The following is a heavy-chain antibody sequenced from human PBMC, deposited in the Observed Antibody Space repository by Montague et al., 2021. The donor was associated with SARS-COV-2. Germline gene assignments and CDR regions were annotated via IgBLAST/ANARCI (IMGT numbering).Heavy chain of an antibody. V-gene: IGHV5-51*01. CDR1: GYNFTRYW. J-gene: IGHJ5*02. Sequence: QSGAEVKLPGESLKISCKTSGYNFTRYWIGWVRQMPGKGLEWMGIINPGDSDTKYSPSFQGQVTISADKPIGTAYLQWSSLKTSDTAMYYCARQPSNWYDPWGQGTLVTVSS. CDR3: ARQPSNWYDP. CDR2: INPGDSDT.